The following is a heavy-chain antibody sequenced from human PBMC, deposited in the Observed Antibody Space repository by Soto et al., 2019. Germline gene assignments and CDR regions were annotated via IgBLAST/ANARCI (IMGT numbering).Heavy chain of an antibody. Sequence: SETLSLTCAVYGGSFSGYYWSWIRQPPGEGLEWIGEINHSGSTNYNPSLKSRVTISVDTSKNQFSLKLSSVTAADTAVYYCARHRYSGYDFDYWGQGTLVTVSS. D-gene: IGHD5-12*01. V-gene: IGHV4-34*01. CDR3: ARHRYSGYDFDY. J-gene: IGHJ4*02. CDR2: INHSGST. CDR1: GGSFSGYY.